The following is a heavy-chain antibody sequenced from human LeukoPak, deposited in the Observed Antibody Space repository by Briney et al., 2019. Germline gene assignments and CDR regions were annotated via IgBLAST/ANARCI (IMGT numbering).Heavy chain of an antibody. Sequence: SETLSLTCTVSGGSISSYYWSWIRQPPGKGLQWIGYIYYSGSTNYNPSLKSRVTISVDTSKNQFSLKLSSVTAADTAVYYCARDHYSSGWYVGKDASDIWGQGTMVTVSS. CDR3: ARDHYSSGWYVGKDASDI. CDR2: IYYSGST. CDR1: GGSISSYY. D-gene: IGHD6-19*01. V-gene: IGHV4-59*01. J-gene: IGHJ3*02.